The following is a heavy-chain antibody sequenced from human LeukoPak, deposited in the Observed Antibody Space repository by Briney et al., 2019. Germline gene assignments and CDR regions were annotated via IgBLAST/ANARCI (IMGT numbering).Heavy chain of an antibody. Sequence: GGSLRLSCAASGFTFDYYGMSWVRQAPGKGLEWVSGNNWNGGSTGYADSVKGRFTISRYNAKNSLYLQMNSLRAEDTALYYCAREYDSSGYYYLGYYYYYMDIWGKGTTVTVSS. D-gene: IGHD3-22*01. CDR3: AREYDSSGYYYLGYYYYYMDI. CDR2: NNWNGGST. J-gene: IGHJ6*03. CDR1: GFTFDYYG. V-gene: IGHV3-20*04.